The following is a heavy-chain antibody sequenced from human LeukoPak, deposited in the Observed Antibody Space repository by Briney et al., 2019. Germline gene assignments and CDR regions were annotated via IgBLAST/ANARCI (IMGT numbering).Heavy chain of an antibody. CDR1: GGTFSSYA. V-gene: IGHV1-69*01. CDR2: IIPIFGTA. CDR3: ASPWEEGYCSGGSCYSFDY. D-gene: IGHD2-15*01. J-gene: IGHJ4*02. Sequence: GKVSCKASGGTFSSYAISWVRQAPGQGLEWRGGIIPIFGTANYAQKFQGRVTITADESTSTAYMELSSLRSEDTAVYYCASPWEEGYCSGGSCYSFDYWGQGTLVTVSS.